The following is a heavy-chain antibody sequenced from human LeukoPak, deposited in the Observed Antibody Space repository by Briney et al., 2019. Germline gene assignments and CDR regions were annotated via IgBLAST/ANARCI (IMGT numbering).Heavy chain of an antibody. CDR2: ISYDGSNK. Sequence: PGRSLRLSCAASGFTFSSYAMHWVRHAPGKGLEWVAVISYDGSNKYYADSVKGRFTISRDNSKNTLYLQMNSLRAEDTAVYYCARDSRRGWADYFDYWGQGTLVTVSS. V-gene: IGHV3-30*04. CDR1: GFTFSSYA. J-gene: IGHJ4*02. D-gene: IGHD3-16*01. CDR3: ARDSRRGWADYFDY.